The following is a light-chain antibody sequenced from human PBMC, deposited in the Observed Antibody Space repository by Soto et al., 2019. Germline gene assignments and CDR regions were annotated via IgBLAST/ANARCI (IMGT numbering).Light chain of an antibody. CDR2: GNS. CDR3: QSYDSSLSVVL. Sequence: PVLTQPPSVSGAPGQRVTISCTGSSSNIGAGYDVHWYQQLPGTAPKLLIYGNSNRPSGVPDRFSGSKSGTSASLAITGLQAEDEADYYCQSYDSSLSVVLFGGGTQLTVL. J-gene: IGLJ2*01. V-gene: IGLV1-40*01. CDR1: SSNIGAGYD.